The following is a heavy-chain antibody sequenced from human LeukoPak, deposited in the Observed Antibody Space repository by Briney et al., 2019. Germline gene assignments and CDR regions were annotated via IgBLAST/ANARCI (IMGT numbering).Heavy chain of an antibody. V-gene: IGHV4-30-2*01. J-gene: IGHJ5*02. Sequence: SETLSLTCTVSGGSISSGGYYWSWIRQPPGKGLEWIGYIYHSGSTYYNPSLKSRVTISVDRSKNQFSLKLSSVTAADTAVYYCARGITIFGGVGNWFDPWGQGTLVTVSS. CDR1: GGSISSGGYY. CDR2: IYHSGST. D-gene: IGHD3-3*01. CDR3: ARGITIFGGVGNWFDP.